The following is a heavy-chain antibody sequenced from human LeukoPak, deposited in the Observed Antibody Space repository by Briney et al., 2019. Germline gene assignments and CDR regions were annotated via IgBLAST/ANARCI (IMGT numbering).Heavy chain of an antibody. D-gene: IGHD6-6*01. CDR1: GFTFSSYS. J-gene: IGHJ1*01. V-gene: IGHV3-21*01. CDR3: ARAPIRAYSSSSITFQH. Sequence: GGSLRLSCAASGFTFSSYSMNWVRQAPGKGLEWVSSISSSSSYIYYADSVKGRFTISRDNAKNSLYLQMNSLRAEDTAVYYCARAPIRAYSSSSITFQHWGQGTLVTVSS. CDR2: ISSSSSYI.